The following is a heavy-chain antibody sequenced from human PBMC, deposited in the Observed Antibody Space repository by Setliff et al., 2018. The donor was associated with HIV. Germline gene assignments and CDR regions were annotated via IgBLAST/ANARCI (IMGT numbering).Heavy chain of an antibody. D-gene: IGHD6-13*01. Sequence: PSETLSLTCTVSGGSFSDYYRSWIRQPPGKGLEWIGYIYTSGSTNYNPSLKSRVTISVDTSKNQFSLKLSSVTATDTAVYYCARGENSWYGLNWFDPWGQGTLVTVSS. V-gene: IGHV4-4*09. CDR3: ARGENSWYGLNWFDP. CDR2: IYTSGST. CDR1: GGSFSDYY. J-gene: IGHJ5*02.